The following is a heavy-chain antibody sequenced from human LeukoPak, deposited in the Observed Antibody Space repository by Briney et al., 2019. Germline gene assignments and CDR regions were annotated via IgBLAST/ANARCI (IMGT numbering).Heavy chain of an antibody. V-gene: IGHV3-11*04. CDR3: ARVLGYCSSTSCYNYFDY. CDR1: GFTFSDYY. J-gene: IGHJ4*02. D-gene: IGHD2-2*02. Sequence: GGSLRLSCAASGFTFSDYYMSWIRQAPGKGLEWVSYISSSGSTIYYADSVKGRFTISRDNAKNSLYLQMNSLRAEDTAVYYCARVLGYCSSTSCYNYFDYWGQGTLVTVSS. CDR2: ISSSGSTI.